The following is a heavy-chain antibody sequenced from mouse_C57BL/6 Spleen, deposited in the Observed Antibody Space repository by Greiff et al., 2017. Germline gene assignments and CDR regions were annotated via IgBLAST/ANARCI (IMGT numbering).Heavy chain of an antibody. Sequence: EVQLQESGPGLVKPSQSLSLTCSVTGYSITSGYYWNWIRQFPGNKLEWMGYISYDGSNNYNPSLKNRISITRDTSKNQFFLKLNSVTTEDTATYYCARFYSNPSMTMDYWGQGTSVTVSS. CDR2: ISYDGSN. J-gene: IGHJ4*01. D-gene: IGHD2-5*01. CDR3: ARFYSNPSMTMDY. V-gene: IGHV3-6*01. CDR1: GYSITSGYY.